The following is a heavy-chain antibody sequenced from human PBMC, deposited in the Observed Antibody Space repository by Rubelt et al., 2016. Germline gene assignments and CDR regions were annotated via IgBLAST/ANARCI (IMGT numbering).Heavy chain of an antibody. J-gene: IGHJ6*02. Sequence: QVQLQQWGAGLLKPSETLSLTCAVYGGSFSGYYWSWIRQPPGKGLAWIGEINHSGSTNYNPSLKIRVTRSVDTSKNQFSLKLSSVTAADTAVYYCARGRMGFHYYYYGMDVWGQGTTVTVSS. CDR1: GGSFSGYY. D-gene: IGHD1-26*01. CDR3: ARGRMGFHYYYYGMDV. CDR2: INHSGST. V-gene: IGHV4-34*01.